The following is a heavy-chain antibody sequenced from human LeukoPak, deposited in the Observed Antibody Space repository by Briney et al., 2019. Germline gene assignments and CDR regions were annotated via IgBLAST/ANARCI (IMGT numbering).Heavy chain of an antibody. CDR2: IRGTGGTT. CDR3: ARGHYDVLAASYKWTPDY. D-gene: IGHD3-9*01. V-gene: IGHV3-23*01. CDR1: GFTFSDYA. J-gene: IGHJ4*02. Sequence: GGSLRLSCAASGFTFSDYALIWVRQAPGKGLEWISAIRGTGGTTYYADSVKGRFTTSRDNAKNSLSLQLNSLRVEDTAVYYCARGHYDVLAASYKWTPDYWGQGTLVTVSS.